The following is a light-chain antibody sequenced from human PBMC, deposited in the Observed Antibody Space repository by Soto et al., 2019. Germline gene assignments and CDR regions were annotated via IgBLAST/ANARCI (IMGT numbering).Light chain of an antibody. CDR3: AAWDGTLATLV. CDR1: SSNIGSNF. CDR2: RNN. V-gene: IGLV1-47*01. Sequence: QPVLTQPPSASGTPGQRGTMSCSGGSSNIGSNFVYWYQQVPGTAPKLLIYRNNQRPSGVPDRFSGSKSATSASLAITGLRSEDDADYLCAAWDGTLATLVFGGGTKLTVL. J-gene: IGLJ3*02.